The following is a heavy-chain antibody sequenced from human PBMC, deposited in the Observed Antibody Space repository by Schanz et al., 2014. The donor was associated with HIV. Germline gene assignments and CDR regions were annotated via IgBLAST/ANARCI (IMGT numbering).Heavy chain of an antibody. V-gene: IGHV3-30*18. Sequence: QVHLVESGGGVVQPGRSLRLLCVVSGFTFSSYGMHWVRQAPGKGLEWVAVISHDGSNKYYGDSVKGRFIISRDNSKNTLYLQMNSRRDEDTAVYYCAKTVLRFLDWPNANGGMDVWGLGTTVTVSS. CDR3: AKTVLRFLDWPNANGGMDV. CDR2: ISHDGSNK. J-gene: IGHJ6*02. D-gene: IGHD3-3*01. CDR1: GFTFSSYG.